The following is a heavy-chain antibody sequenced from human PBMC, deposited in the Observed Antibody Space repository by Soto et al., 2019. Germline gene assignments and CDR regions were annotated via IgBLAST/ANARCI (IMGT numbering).Heavy chain of an antibody. Sequence: QVQLVESGGGVVQPGRSLRLSCAASGFTFSSYGMHWVRQAPGKGLEWVAIISYDGSNKYYADSVKGRFTISRDNSKNTLDVQMNSLRGEDTAVYYCARAGKHYFGSGSYSTYYFDYWGQGTLVTVSS. J-gene: IGHJ4*02. CDR3: ARAGKHYFGSGSYSTYYFDY. CDR1: GFTFSSYG. D-gene: IGHD3-10*01. CDR2: ISYDGSNK. V-gene: IGHV3-30*03.